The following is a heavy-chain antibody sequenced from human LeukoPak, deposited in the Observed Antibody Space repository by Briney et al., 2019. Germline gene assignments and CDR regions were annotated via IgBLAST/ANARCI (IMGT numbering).Heavy chain of an antibody. CDR3: ARAYYDSSGYCFDY. V-gene: IGHV3-21*01. CDR1: GFTFSSYG. Sequence: GGSLRLSCAASGFTFSSYGMHWVRQAPGKGLEWVSSISSSSSYIYYADSVKGRFTISRDNAKNSLYLQMNSLRAEDTAVYYCARAYYDSSGYCFDYWGQGTLVTVSS. CDR2: ISSSSSYI. J-gene: IGHJ4*02. D-gene: IGHD3-22*01.